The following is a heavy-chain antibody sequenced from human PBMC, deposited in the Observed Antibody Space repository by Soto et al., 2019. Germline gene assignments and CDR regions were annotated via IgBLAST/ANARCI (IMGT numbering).Heavy chain of an antibody. CDR3: TRGCNRSNCYGMDV. CDR2: INSNSSNR. J-gene: IGHJ6*02. V-gene: IGHV3-74*01. CDR1: VFTFINYV. Sequence: PGGSQRLSFEASVFTFINYVMHLVRQDPGKGLVWLSRINSNSSNRRYAASVQDLFTISIDNAKNPLVLQINTLRAGDADEYFFTRGCNRSNCYGMDVWGQAKTATVSS.